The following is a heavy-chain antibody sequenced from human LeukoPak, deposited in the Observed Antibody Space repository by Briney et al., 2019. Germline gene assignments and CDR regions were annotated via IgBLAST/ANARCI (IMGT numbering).Heavy chain of an antibody. D-gene: IGHD2-2*01. Sequence: GASVKVSCKASGYTFTSYGISWVRQAPGQGLEWMGWINPSSGGTNYAQKFQGRVTMTRDTSISTAYMELSRLRSDDTAIYYCARDVGEYCSSVSCYASDYWGQGTLVTVSS. CDR3: ARDVGEYCSSVSCYASDY. J-gene: IGHJ4*02. CDR1: GYTFTSYG. V-gene: IGHV1-2*02. CDR2: INPSSGGT.